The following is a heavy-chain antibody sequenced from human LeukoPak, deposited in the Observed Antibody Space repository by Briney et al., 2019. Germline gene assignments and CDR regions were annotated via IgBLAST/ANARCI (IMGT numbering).Heavy chain of an antibody. V-gene: IGHV3-21*01. CDR3: ARDYYDSSGYPSDWFDP. D-gene: IGHD3-22*01. CDR1: GFTFSRYS. CDR2: ISSSSSYI. J-gene: IGHJ5*02. Sequence: PGGSLRLSCAASGFTFSRYSMNWVRQAPGKGLEWVSSISSSSSYIYYADSVKGRFTISRDNAKNSLYLQMNSLRAEDTAVYYCARDYYDSSGYPSDWFDPWGQGTLVTVSS.